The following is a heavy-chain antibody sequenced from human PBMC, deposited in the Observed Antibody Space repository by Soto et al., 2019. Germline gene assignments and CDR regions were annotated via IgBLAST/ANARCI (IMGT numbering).Heavy chain of an antibody. V-gene: IGHV4-59*08. D-gene: IGHD4-17*01. CDR1: GGSISSYY. CDR3: ARAHYGDYGYGMDV. Sequence: SETLSLTCTVSGGSISSYYWSWIRQPPGKGLEWIGNIYYSGSTNYNPSLKSRVTISVDTSKNQFSLKLSSVTAADTAVYYCARAHYGDYGYGMDVWGQGTTVTVSS. CDR2: IYYSGST. J-gene: IGHJ6*02.